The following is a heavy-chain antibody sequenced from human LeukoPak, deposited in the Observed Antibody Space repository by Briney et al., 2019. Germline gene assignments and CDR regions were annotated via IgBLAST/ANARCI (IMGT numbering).Heavy chain of an antibody. CDR2: INAVNGNT. D-gene: IGHD1-26*01. J-gene: IGHJ4*02. CDR3: ARGGILRYSGTQSHKGFDY. CDR1: GYTFINYA. Sequence: GASVKVSCKASGYTFINYAINWGRQAPGQRPEWVGWINAVNGNTKYSQKFQGRVTITRDTSASTAYMEPSSLRSEDTAVYYCARGGILRYSGTQSHKGFDYWGQGTLVTVSS. V-gene: IGHV1-3*01.